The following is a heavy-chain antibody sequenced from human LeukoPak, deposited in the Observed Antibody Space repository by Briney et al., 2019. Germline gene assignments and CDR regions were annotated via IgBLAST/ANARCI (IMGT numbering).Heavy chain of an antibody. Sequence: GGSLRLSCAASGFTFSSYSMNRVRQAPGKGLEWVSSISSSSSYIYYADSVKGRFTISRDNAKNSLYLQMNSLRAEDTAVYYCARLRIAAAGTNWFDPWGQGTLVTVSS. CDR1: GFTFSSYS. CDR2: ISSSSSYI. D-gene: IGHD6-13*01. CDR3: ARLRIAAAGTNWFDP. J-gene: IGHJ5*02. V-gene: IGHV3-21*01.